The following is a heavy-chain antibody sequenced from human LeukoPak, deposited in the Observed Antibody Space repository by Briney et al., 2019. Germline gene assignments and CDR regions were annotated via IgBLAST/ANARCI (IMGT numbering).Heavy chain of an antibody. J-gene: IGHJ5*02. D-gene: IGHD6-6*01. Sequence: ASVKVSCEASGYTFTGYYMHWVRQAPGQGLEWMGWINPNSGGTNYAQKFQGRVTMTRDTSISTAYMELSRLRSDDTAVYYCARDPSIAAQNWFDPWGQGTLVTVS. V-gene: IGHV1-2*02. CDR1: GYTFTGYY. CDR2: INPNSGGT. CDR3: ARDPSIAAQNWFDP.